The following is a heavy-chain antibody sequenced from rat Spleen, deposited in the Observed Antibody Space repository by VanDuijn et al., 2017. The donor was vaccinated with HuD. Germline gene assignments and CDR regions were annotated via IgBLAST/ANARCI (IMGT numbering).Heavy chain of an antibody. CDR3: ARHDGGYSEYVMDA. J-gene: IGHJ4*01. Sequence: EVQLVESGGGLVQPGRSLKLSCAASGFTFSNYDMAWVRQAPTKGLEWVASISTGGGNTYYRDSVKGRFTISRDNANSTLYLQMDSLRSEDTATYYCARHDGGYSEYVMDAWGQGASVTVSS. V-gene: IGHV5S23*01. D-gene: IGHD1-11*01. CDR2: ISTGGGNT. CDR1: GFTFSNYD.